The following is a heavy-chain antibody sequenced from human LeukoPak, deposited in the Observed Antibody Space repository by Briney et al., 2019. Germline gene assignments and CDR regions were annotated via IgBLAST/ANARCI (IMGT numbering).Heavy chain of an antibody. CDR3: ARDSNSRTRYDILTGYHAYYYYYYMDV. CDR2: ISAYNRNT. Sequence: ASVKVSCKASGYTFTSYAISWVRQAPGQGLEWMGWISAYNRNTNYAQKLQGRVTMTTDTSTSTAYMELRSLRSDDTAVYYCARDSNSRTRYDILTGYHAYYYYYYMDVWGKGTTVTVSS. V-gene: IGHV1-18*01. D-gene: IGHD3-9*01. CDR1: GYTFTSYA. J-gene: IGHJ6*03.